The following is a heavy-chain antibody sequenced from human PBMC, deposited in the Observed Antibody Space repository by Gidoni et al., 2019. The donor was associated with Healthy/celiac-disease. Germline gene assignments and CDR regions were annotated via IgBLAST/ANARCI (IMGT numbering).Heavy chain of an antibody. V-gene: IGHV3-30-3*01. D-gene: IGHD6-19*01. Sequence: QVQLVESGGGVVQHGRSLRLYCAASGCTFSSYAMHWVRQAPGKGLGWVAVISDDGSNKYYADSVKGRFTISRDNSKNTLYLQMNSLRAEDTAVYYCARGEVAVAGSGARDLGTTDYWGQGTLVTVSS. CDR2: ISDDGSNK. CDR3: ARGEVAVAGSGARDLGTTDY. CDR1: GCTFSSYA. J-gene: IGHJ4*02.